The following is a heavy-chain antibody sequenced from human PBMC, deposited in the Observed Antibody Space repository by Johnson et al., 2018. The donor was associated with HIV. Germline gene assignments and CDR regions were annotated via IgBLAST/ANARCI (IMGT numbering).Heavy chain of an antibody. CDR3: AKDGSTYYDSSGYLGEDAFEI. D-gene: IGHD3-22*01. CDR1: GFTFSSYA. V-gene: IGHV3-23*04. J-gene: IGHJ3*02. Sequence: VQLVESGGGLAQPGGSLRLSCAASGFTFSSYAMSWVRQAPGKGLEWVSAISGSGVGIYYADSVKGRFTISSDNTKNTLSLQMNSLRAEDTAVYYCAKDGSTYYDSSGYLGEDAFEIWGQGTMVTVSS. CDR2: ISGSGVGI.